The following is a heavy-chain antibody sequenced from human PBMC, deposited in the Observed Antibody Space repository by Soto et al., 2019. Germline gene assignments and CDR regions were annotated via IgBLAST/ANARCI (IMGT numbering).Heavy chain of an antibody. J-gene: IGHJ3*02. CDR1: GGSISSYY. CDR2: ISYSGNM. V-gene: IGHV4-39*01. Sequence: SETLCRTCTDAGGSISSYYWSWVRQPPGKGPEWIGMISYSGNMYYNPSRKSRVTISVDTSKNQFSLKLTSVTAADTAVYYCARYCDSSGPSPGAFEIWGQGTMVTVAS. D-gene: IGHD3-22*01. CDR3: ARYCDSSGPSPGAFEI.